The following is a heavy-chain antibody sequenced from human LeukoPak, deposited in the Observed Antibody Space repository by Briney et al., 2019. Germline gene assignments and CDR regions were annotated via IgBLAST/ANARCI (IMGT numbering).Heavy chain of an antibody. D-gene: IGHD1-26*01. V-gene: IGHV4-59*01. J-gene: IGHJ6*03. Sequence: SETLSLTCTVSGGSISSYYWSWIRQPPGKGLECIGYIYNSGSTNYNPSLKSRVTISVDTSKNQFSLKLSSVTAADTAVYYCARVGIVGATRGYYYYYMDVWGKGTTVTISS. CDR3: ARVGIVGATRGYYYYYMDV. CDR2: IYNSGST. CDR1: GGSISSYY.